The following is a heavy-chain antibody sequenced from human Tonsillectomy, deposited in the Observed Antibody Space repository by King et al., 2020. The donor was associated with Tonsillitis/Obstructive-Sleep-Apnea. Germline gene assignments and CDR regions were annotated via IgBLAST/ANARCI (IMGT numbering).Heavy chain of an antibody. D-gene: IGHD2-15*01. CDR2: IYYSGST. V-gene: IGHV4-61*01. CDR3: ARVPLPYGIYYFDY. J-gene: IGHJ4*02. Sequence: QLQESGPGLVKPSETLSLTCTVSGGSVSSGSYYWSWIRQPPGKGLEWIGYIYYSGSTNYNPSLKSRVTISVDTSKNQFSLKLSSVTSADTAVYYCARVPLPYGIYYFDYRGQGTLVTVSS. CDR1: GGSVSSGSYY.